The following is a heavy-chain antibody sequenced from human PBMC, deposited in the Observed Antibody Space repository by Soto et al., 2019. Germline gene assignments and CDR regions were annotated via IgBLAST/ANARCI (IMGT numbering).Heavy chain of an antibody. CDR3: ARTGGVTMVRGVIINPFDYYYGMDV. CDR1: GYTFTSYG. V-gene: IGHV1-18*01. J-gene: IGHJ6*02. Sequence: GASVKVSCKAPGYTFTSYGISWVRPAPGQGLEWMGWISAYNGNTNYAQKLQGRVTMTTDTSTSTAYMELRSLRSDDTAVYYCARTGGVTMVRGVIINPFDYYYGMDVWGQGTTVTVSS. CDR2: ISAYNGNT. D-gene: IGHD3-10*01.